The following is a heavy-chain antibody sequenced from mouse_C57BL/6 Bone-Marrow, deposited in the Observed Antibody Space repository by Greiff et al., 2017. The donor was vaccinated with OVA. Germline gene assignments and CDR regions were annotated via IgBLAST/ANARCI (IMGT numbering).Heavy chain of an antibody. CDR3: ARGDYYGSNAY. V-gene: IGHV1-80*01. CDR1: GYAFSSYW. CDR2: IYPGDGDT. D-gene: IGHD1-1*01. J-gene: IGHJ3*01. Sequence: QVQLKQSGAELVKPGASVKISCKASGYAFSSYWMNWVKQRPGKGLEWIGQIYPGDGDTNYNGKFKGKATLTADKSSSTAYMQLSSLTSEDSAVYFCARGDYYGSNAYWGQGTLVTVSA.